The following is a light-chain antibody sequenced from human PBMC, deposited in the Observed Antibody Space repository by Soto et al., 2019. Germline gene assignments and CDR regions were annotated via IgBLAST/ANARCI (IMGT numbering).Light chain of an antibody. Sequence: ENVLTQSPDTLSLSPGERATVSCRASQSITGSYLAWYQQTPGQAPRLLIYGASSRATGVPDRFSGSGSGTDFTLTISRLETEDFEVYYCQQYYSIPLTFGGGTKV. V-gene: IGKV3-20*01. CDR2: GAS. J-gene: IGKJ4*01. CDR1: QSITGSY. CDR3: QQYYSIPLT.